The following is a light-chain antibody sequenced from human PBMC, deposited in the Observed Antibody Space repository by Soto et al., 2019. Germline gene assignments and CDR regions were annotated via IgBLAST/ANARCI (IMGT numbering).Light chain of an antibody. CDR1: QSLSSSY. CDR3: QQYDDWLRLT. Sequence: EIVLTQSPGTLSLSPGERATLSCRASQSLSSSYLGWYQQKPGQAPRLLIFGASSRATGIPARFSGSGSGTEFNLTISSLQSEDFAVYFCQQYDDWLRLTFGGGTKVDIK. V-gene: IGKV3D-15*01. CDR2: GAS. J-gene: IGKJ4*01.